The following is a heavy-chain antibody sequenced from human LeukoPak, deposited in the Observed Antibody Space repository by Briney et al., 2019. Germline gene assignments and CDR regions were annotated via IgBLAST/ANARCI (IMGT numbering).Heavy chain of an antibody. CDR2: ISYDGSNK. J-gene: IGHJ4*02. CDR1: GFTFSSYG. V-gene: IGHV3-30*18. CDR3: AKDSYYYGSGSYDV. D-gene: IGHD3-10*01. Sequence: GRSLRLSCAASGFTFSSYGMHGVRQAPGKGLEWVAVISYDGSNKYYAGTVKGRFTISRDNSKNTLYLQMNSLRAEDTAVYYCAKDSYYYGSGSYDVWGQGTLVTVSS.